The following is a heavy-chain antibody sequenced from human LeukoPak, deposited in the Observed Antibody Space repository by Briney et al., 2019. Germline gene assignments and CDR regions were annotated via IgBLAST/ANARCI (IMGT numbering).Heavy chain of an antibody. Sequence: ASVKVSCKASGYTFTGYYMHWVRQAPGQGLEWMGWINPNSGGTNYAQKFQGWVTMTRDTSISTAYMELSRLRSDDTAVYYCARDHVGRELLRSHPWDPTPDAFDIWGQGTMVTVSS. D-gene: IGHD1-26*01. CDR3: ARDHVGRELLRSHPWDPTPDAFDI. CDR1: GYTFTGYY. J-gene: IGHJ3*02. V-gene: IGHV1-2*04. CDR2: INPNSGGT.